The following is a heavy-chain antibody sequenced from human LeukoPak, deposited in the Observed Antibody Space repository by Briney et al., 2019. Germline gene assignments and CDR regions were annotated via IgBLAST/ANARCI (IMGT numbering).Heavy chain of an antibody. V-gene: IGHV1-18*01. CDR1: GYTFTNYA. CDR2: ISAYNGNT. D-gene: IGHD2-2*01. Sequence: ASVKVSCKASGYTFTNYAITWVRQAPGQGLEWMGWISAYNGNTNYAQKLQGRVTMATDTSTSTAYMELRSLRSGDTAVYYCARDVVRMTPGHYYYYMDVWGKGTTVTVSS. CDR3: ARDVVRMTPGHYYYYMDV. J-gene: IGHJ6*03.